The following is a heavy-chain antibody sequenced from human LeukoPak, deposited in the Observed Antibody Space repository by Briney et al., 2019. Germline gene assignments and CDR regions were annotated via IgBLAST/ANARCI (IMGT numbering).Heavy chain of an antibody. V-gene: IGHV3-74*01. CDR3: ARDLGQYYDTSDNWFDP. J-gene: IGHJ5*02. CDR1: GFTFSSYW. D-gene: IGHD3-22*01. Sequence: GGSLRLSCAASGFTFSSYWMHWVRQAPGKGLVWVSRINSDGSSTSYADSVKGRFTISRDNAKNTLNLQMNCLRAEDTAVYYCARDLGQYYDTSDNWFDPWGQGTLVTVSS. CDR2: INSDGSST.